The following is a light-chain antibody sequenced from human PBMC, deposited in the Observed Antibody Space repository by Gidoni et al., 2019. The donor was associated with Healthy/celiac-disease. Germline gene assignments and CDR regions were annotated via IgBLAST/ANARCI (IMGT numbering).Light chain of an antibody. CDR2: AAS. V-gene: IGKV1-39*01. CDR1: QSISSY. J-gene: IGKJ4*01. Sequence: DIQMTQSPSSLSASVGDRVTITCRASQSISSYLNWYQQKPGKAPKLLIYAASSLQSGVPSRFSGSGSGTDFTLTISSLQPEDFATYYCQRSYSTPPLTFGGGTKVEIK. CDR3: QRSYSTPPLT.